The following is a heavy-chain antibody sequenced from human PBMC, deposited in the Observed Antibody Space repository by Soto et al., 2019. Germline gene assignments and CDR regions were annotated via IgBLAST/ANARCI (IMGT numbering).Heavy chain of an antibody. D-gene: IGHD3-3*01. CDR3: VKDLRPNRGWFGP. V-gene: IGHV3-23*01. J-gene: IGHJ5*02. Sequence: PGGSLRLSCAASGFTFYNYAMTWVLQAPGKGLEWVSGISGDGTRTYYGDSVKGRFTISRDNSKNTVFLQMNSLRAEDTALYYCVKDLRPNRGWFGPWGQGTRVTVSS. CDR1: GFTFYNYA. CDR2: ISGDGTRT.